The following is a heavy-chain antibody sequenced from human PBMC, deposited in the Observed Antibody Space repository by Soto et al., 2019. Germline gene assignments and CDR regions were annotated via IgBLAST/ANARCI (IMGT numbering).Heavy chain of an antibody. J-gene: IGHJ6*02. Sequence: QVQLVQSGAEVKKPGSSVKVSCKAAGGTLNSYAINWVRQAPGQGLEWLGGVSPIFHTTNYAQRFQDRLTITADASTSTAYMELSSLTSEDTAVYYCARDRRGTYYYYGVDVWGQGTTVIVSS. CDR1: GGTLNSYA. CDR3: ARDRRGTYYYYGVDV. V-gene: IGHV1-69*01. CDR2: VSPIFHTT. D-gene: IGHD1-1*01.